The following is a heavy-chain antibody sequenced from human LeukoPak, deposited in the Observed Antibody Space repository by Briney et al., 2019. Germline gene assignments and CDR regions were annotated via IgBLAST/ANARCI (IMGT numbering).Heavy chain of an antibody. J-gene: IGHJ4*02. Sequence: GGSLRLSCAASGFTFSDYYMSWIRQAPGKGLEWVSYISSSDSTIYYADSVKGRFTISRDNAKNSLYLQMNSLRAEDTAVYYCARDRDDILTGQFNWGQGTLVTVSS. CDR1: GFTFSDYY. CDR3: ARDRDDILTGQFN. V-gene: IGHV3-11*04. CDR2: ISSSDSTI. D-gene: IGHD3-9*01.